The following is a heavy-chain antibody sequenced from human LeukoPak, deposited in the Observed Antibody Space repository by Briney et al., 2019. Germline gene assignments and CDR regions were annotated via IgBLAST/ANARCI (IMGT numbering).Heavy chain of an antibody. CDR1: GNTFTTYD. CDR2: MNPNSGNT. D-gene: IGHD1-26*01. V-gene: IGHV1-8*01. J-gene: IGHJ6*02. CDR3: ARVVGATGHYYYGMDV. Sequence: ASVKVSCKASGNTFTTYDFNWVRQAPGQGLEWMGWMNPNSGNTGYAQKFQGRVTMTRNTSISTAYMELSSLRSEDTAVYYCARVVGATGHYYYGMDVWGQGTTVTVSS.